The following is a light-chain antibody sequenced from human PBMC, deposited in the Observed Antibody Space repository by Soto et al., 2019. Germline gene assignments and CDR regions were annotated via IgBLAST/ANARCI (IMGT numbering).Light chain of an antibody. CDR2: DAS. CDR3: QQYGSSGT. J-gene: IGKJ1*01. V-gene: IGKV3-11*01. CDR1: QSVSSY. Sequence: EIVSTQSPATLSLSPGERATLSCRASQSVSSYLAWYQQKPGQAPRLLIYDASNRATGIPARFSGSGSGTDFTLTISRLEPEDFAVYYCQQYGSSGTFGQGTKVDIK.